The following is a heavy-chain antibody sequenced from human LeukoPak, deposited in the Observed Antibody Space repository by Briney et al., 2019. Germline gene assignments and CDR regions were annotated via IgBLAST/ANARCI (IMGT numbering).Heavy chain of an antibody. CDR1: GGSISSSSYY. CDR2: IYYSGST. D-gene: IGHD2-15*01. J-gene: IGHJ4*02. V-gene: IGHV4-39*01. Sequence: KPSETLSLTCTVSGGSISSSSYYWGWIRQPPGKGLEWIGSIYYSGSTYYNPSLKSRVTISVDTSKNQFSLKPSSVTAADTAVYYCARHGLPPRFDYWGQGTLVTVSS. CDR3: ARHGLPPRFDY.